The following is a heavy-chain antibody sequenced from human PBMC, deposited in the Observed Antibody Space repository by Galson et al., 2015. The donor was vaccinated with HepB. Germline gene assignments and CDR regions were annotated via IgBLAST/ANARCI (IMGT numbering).Heavy chain of an antibody. Sequence: SLRLSCAASGFTFSGYGTQWVRQAPGKGQEWVAVISNDGSSDYSADSVKGRFTISRDNSKNTLFLLINSLRVEDSALYFCGRSRAGSSWYSVDYWGQGTLVTVSS. D-gene: IGHD6-13*01. CDR3: GRSRAGSSWYSVDY. CDR1: GFTFSGYG. J-gene: IGHJ4*02. V-gene: IGHV3-30*03. CDR2: ISNDGSSD.